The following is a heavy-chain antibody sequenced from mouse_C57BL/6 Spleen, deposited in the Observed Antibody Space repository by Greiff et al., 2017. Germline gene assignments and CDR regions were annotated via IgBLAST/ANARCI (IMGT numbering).Heavy chain of an antibody. J-gene: IGHJ4*01. CDR2: IYPGDGDT. Sequence: QVQLQQSGPELVKPGASVKISCKASGYAFSSSWMNWVKQRPGKGLEWIGRIYPGDGDTNYNGKFKGKATLTADKSSSTAYMQLSSLTSEDSAVXFCARYYGYLYAMDYWGQGTSVTVSS. V-gene: IGHV1-82*01. CDR3: ARYYGYLYAMDY. D-gene: IGHD2-2*01. CDR1: GYAFSSSW.